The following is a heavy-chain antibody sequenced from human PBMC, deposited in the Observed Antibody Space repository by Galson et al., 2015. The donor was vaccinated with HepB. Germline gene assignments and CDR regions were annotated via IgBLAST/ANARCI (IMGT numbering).Heavy chain of an antibody. D-gene: IGHD2-15*01. V-gene: IGHV3-48*03. J-gene: IGHJ3*02. CDR3: ARGGDIVVVVAAPDAFDI. CDR2: ISSSGSTI. CDR1: GFTFSSYE. Sequence: SLRLSCAASGFTFSSYEMNWVRQAPGKGLEWVSYISSSGSTIYYADSVKGRFTISRDNAKNSLYLQMNSLRAADTAVYYCARGGDIVVVVAAPDAFDIWGQGTMVTVSA.